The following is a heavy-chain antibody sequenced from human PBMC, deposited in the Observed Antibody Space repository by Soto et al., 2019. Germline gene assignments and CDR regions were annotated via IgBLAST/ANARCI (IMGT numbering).Heavy chain of an antibody. CDR1: GGYISSGGYY. D-gene: IGHD3-10*01. Sequence: SETLSLTSTVSGGYISSGGYYWSWIRQHPGKGLEWIGYIYYSGSTYYNPSLKSRVTISVDTSKNQFSLKLSSVTAADTAVYYCARAYYGSGSYPNYYYYYMDVWGKGTTVTVSS. CDR2: IYYSGST. CDR3: ARAYYGSGSYPNYYYYYMDV. J-gene: IGHJ6*03. V-gene: IGHV4-31*03.